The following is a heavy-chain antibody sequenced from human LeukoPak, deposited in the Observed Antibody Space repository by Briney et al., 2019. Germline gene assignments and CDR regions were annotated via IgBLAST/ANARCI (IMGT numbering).Heavy chain of an antibody. CDR1: GFTFSSYG. D-gene: IGHD6-13*01. V-gene: IGHV3-30*18. CDR2: ISYDGSNK. CDR3: AKVGSSWYRGYFDY. Sequence: QPGRSLRLPCAASGFTFSSYGMHWVRQAPGKGLEWVAVISYDGSNKYYADSVKGRFTISRDNSKNTLYLQMNSLRAEDTAVYYCAKVGSSWYRGYFDYWGQGTLVTVSS. J-gene: IGHJ4*02.